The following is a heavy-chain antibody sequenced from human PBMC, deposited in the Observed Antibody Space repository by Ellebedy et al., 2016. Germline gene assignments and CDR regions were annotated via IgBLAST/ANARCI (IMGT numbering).Heavy chain of an antibody. CDR2: IIPILGIA. Sequence: SVKVSXKASGGTFSSYAISWVRQAPGQGLEWMGRIIPILGIANYAQKFQGRVTITADKSTSTAYMELSSLRSEDTAVYYCARGLAAPADDYWGQGTLVTVSS. CDR1: GGTFSSYA. J-gene: IGHJ4*02. V-gene: IGHV1-69*04. CDR3: ARGLAAPADDY. D-gene: IGHD6-6*01.